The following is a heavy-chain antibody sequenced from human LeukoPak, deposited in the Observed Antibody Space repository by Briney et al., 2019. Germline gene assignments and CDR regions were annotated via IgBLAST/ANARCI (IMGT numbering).Heavy chain of an antibody. CDR1: GYSFTTYW. CDR3: ARRQGCSSTSCPPDS. Sequence: KPGESLKISCRGSGYSFTTYWNGWVRQMPGKGLEWMGIIYPGDSDTRYSPSFQGQVTMSADKSINTAYLQWSSLKASDTATYYCARRQGCSSTSCPPDSWGQGTLVTVSS. D-gene: IGHD2-2*01. J-gene: IGHJ4*02. CDR2: IYPGDSDT. V-gene: IGHV5-51*01.